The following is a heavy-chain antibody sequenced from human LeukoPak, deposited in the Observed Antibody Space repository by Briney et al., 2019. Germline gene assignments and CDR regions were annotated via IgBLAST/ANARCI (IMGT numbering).Heavy chain of an antibody. Sequence: KPSETLSLTCTVSGDSIGRYYWNWIRQPPGKGLEWIGYIYYSGSTNYNPSLKSRVTISVDTSKNQFSLKLSSVTAADTAVYYCARDVRGYYYDSSGAFDIWGQGTMVTVSS. CDR3: ARDVRGYYYDSSGAFDI. CDR2: IYYSGST. CDR1: GDSIGRYY. J-gene: IGHJ3*02. D-gene: IGHD3-22*01. V-gene: IGHV4-59*01.